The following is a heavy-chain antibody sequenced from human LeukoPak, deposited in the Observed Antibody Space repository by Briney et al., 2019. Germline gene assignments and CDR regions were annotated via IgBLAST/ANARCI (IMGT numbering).Heavy chain of an antibody. CDR3: ARLFLSTTWMIDY. CDR2: INRDDHER. Sequence: PGGSLRLSCAASGFTFGNYWMSWVRQAPGKGLEWVANINRDDHERYHVDSVKGRFTTSRDNAKNSLYLQMNSLRAEDTAVYYCARLFLSTTWMIDYWGQGTLVTVSS. CDR1: GFTFGNYW. J-gene: IGHJ4*02. D-gene: IGHD3-3*01. V-gene: IGHV3-7*01.